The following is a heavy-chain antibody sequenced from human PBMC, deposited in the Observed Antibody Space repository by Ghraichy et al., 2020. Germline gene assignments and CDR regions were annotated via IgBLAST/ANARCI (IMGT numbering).Heavy chain of an antibody. Sequence: GGSLRLSCAASGFTFSSYSMNWVRQAPGKGLEWVSSISSSSSYIYYADSVKGRFTISRDNAKNSLYLQMNSLRAEDTAVYYCARSLREYYYDSSGYYIPGYWGQGTLVTVSS. V-gene: IGHV3-21*01. D-gene: IGHD3-22*01. CDR3: ARSLREYYYDSSGYYIPGY. J-gene: IGHJ4*02. CDR1: GFTFSSYS. CDR2: ISSSSSYI.